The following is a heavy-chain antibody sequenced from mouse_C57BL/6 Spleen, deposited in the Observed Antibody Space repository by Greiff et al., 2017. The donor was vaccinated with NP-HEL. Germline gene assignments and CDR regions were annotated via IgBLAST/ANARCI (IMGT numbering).Heavy chain of an antibody. CDR2: IHPNSGST. CDR1: GYTFTSYW. D-gene: IGHD2-12*01. CDR3: ARRYDDYFDY. Sequence: QVQLQQPGAELVKPGASVKLSCKASGYTFTSYWMHWVKQRPGQGLEWIGMIHPNSGSTNYNEKFKSKGTLTVDKSSSTAYMQLSSLTSEDSAVYYCARRYDDYFDYWGQGTTLTVSS. V-gene: IGHV1-64*01. J-gene: IGHJ2*01.